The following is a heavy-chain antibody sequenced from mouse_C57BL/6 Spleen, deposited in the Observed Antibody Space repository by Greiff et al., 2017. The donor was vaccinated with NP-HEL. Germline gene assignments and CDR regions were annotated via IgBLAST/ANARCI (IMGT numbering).Heavy chain of an antibody. CDR3: ARGINWEEDFDV. V-gene: IGHV1-53*01. D-gene: IGHD4-1*01. Sequence: QVQLQQPGTELVKPGASVKLSRKASGYTFTSYWMHWVKQRPGQGLEWIGNINPSNGGTNYNEKFKSKATLTVDKSSSTAYMQLSSLTSEDSAVYYCARGINWEEDFDVWGTGTTVTVSS. CDR2: INPSNGGT. J-gene: IGHJ1*03. CDR1: GYTFTSYW.